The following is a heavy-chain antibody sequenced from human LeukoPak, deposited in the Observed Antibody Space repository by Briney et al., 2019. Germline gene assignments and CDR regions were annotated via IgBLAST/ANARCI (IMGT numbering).Heavy chain of an antibody. V-gene: IGHV1-69*05. D-gene: IGHD1-1*01. CDR2: IIPIFGTA. CDR1: GGTFSSYA. CDR3: ASSTATATTGVSDY. J-gene: IGHJ4*02. Sequence: AAPVKVSCKASGGTFSSYAISWVRQAPGQGLEWMGGIIPIFGTANYAQKFQGRVTITTDESTSTAYMELSSLRSEDTAVYYCASSTATATTGVSDYWGQGTLVTVSS.